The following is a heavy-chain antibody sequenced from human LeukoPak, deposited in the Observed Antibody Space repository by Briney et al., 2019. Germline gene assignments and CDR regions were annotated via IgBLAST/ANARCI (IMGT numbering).Heavy chain of an antibody. CDR1: GFTFSSYA. V-gene: IGHV3-30-3*01. Sequence: PGGSLRLSCAASGFTFSSYAMHWVRQAPGKGLEWVAVISYDGSNKYYADSVKGRFTISRDNSKNTLYLQMNSLRAEDTAVYYCARGRDITMIVVVISTFDYWGQGTLVTVSS. CDR2: ISYDGSNK. D-gene: IGHD3-22*01. CDR3: ARGRDITMIVVVISTFDY. J-gene: IGHJ4*02.